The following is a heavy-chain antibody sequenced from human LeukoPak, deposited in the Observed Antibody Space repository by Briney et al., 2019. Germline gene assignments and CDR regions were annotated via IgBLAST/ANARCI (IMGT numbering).Heavy chain of an antibody. CDR3: ARDKEAEWEPNFDY. V-gene: IGHV4-30-4*01. D-gene: IGHD1-26*01. Sequence: KSSETLSLTCTVSGGSISSGDYYWSWIRQPPGKGLEWIGYIYYSGSTYYNPSLKSRVTISVDTSKNQFSLKLSSVTAADTAVYYCARDKEAEWEPNFDYWGQGTLVTVSS. J-gene: IGHJ4*02. CDR1: GGSISSGDYY. CDR2: IYYSGST.